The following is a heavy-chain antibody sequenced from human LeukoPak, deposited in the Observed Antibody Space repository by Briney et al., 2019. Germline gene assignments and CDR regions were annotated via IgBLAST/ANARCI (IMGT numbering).Heavy chain of an antibody. J-gene: IGHJ6*03. CDR2: TSSTGSTI. V-gene: IGHV3-48*04. CDR1: GFTFSLYS. Sequence: PGGSLRLPCAASGFTFSLYSMNWVRQAPGKGLEWVSYTSSTGSTIYYADSVKGRFTISRDNAKNSLHLQMNSLRAEDTAVYYCARDRDYYNFMDVWGKGTTVIVAS. CDR3: ARDRDYYNFMDV.